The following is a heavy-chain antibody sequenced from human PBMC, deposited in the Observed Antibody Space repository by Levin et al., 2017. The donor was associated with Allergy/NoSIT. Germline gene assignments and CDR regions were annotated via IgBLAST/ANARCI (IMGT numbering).Heavy chain of an antibody. D-gene: IGHD3-10*01. J-gene: IGHJ3*02. V-gene: IGHV3-30-3*01. Sequence: GGSLRLSCAASGFTFSTFAIHWVRQAPGKGLEWVAVISYDGNTKYYADSVKGRFTISRDNSKNTLYLQMNSLRAEDTAVYYCVRENYYGSGILGAFDIWGQGTMVTVSS. CDR2: ISYDGNTK. CDR3: VRENYYGSGILGAFDI. CDR1: GFTFSTFA.